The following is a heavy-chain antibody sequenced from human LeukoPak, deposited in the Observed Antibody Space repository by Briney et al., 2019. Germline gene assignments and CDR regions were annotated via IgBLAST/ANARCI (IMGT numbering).Heavy chain of an antibody. CDR1: GGTFSSYA. D-gene: IGHD3-3*01. Sequence: ASVKVSCKASGGTFSSYAISCVRQAPGQGLEWMGWISAYNGNTNYAQKLQGRVTMTTDTSTSTAYMELRSLRSDDTAVYYCARTSYYDFWSGYYPDFDYWGQGTLVTVSS. V-gene: IGHV1-18*01. CDR3: ARTSYYDFWSGYYPDFDY. J-gene: IGHJ4*02. CDR2: ISAYNGNT.